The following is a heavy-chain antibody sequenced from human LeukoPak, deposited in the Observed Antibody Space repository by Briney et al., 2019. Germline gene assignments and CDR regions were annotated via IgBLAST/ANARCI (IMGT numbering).Heavy chain of an antibody. CDR1: GSTFSSYA. J-gene: IGHJ4*02. Sequence: GGSLRLSCAASGSTFSSYAMHWVRQAPGKGLEWVAVISYDGSNKYYADSVKGRFTISRDNSKNTLYLQMNSLRAEDTAVYYCARDRDRRYFDYWGQGTLVTVSS. D-gene: IGHD1-14*01. V-gene: IGHV3-30*04. CDR3: ARDRDRRYFDY. CDR2: ISYDGSNK.